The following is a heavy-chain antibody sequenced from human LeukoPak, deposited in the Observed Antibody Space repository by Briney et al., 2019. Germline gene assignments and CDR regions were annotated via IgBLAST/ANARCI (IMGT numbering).Heavy chain of an antibody. Sequence: ASVKVSCKASGYTFTGYYMHWVRQAPGQGLEWMGWINPNSGGTNYAQKFQGRVTMTRDTSISTAYMELSRLRSDDTAVYYCARERGMVATSQYYYYYYMDVWGKGTTVTVSS. D-gene: IGHD5-12*01. CDR3: ARERGMVATSQYYYYYYMDV. V-gene: IGHV1-2*02. CDR2: INPNSGGT. J-gene: IGHJ6*03. CDR1: GYTFTGYY.